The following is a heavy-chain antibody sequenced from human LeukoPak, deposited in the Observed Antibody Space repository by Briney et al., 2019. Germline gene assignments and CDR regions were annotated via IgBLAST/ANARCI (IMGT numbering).Heavy chain of an antibody. CDR2: IKQDGSEK. J-gene: IGHJ3*02. CDR3: ARDRGYGDHESAFDI. D-gene: IGHD4-17*01. Sequence: GGSLRLSCAASGFTFSSYWMSWVRQAPGKGLEWVANIKQDGSEKYYVDSVKGRFTISRDNTKNSLYLQMNSLRAEDTAVYYCARDRGYGDHESAFDIWGQGTMVTVSS. V-gene: IGHV3-7*01. CDR1: GFTFSSYW.